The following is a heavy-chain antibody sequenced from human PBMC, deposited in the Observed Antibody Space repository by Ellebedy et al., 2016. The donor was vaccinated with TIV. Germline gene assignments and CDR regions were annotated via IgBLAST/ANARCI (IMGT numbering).Heavy chain of an antibody. CDR2: IQYDGSDK. J-gene: IGHJ3*02. CDR3: AKLIQHTDRGAVDI. CDR1: GFSCRYYG. Sequence: GESLKISCAASGFSCRYYGMYWVRQAPGKGLEWAAFIQYDGSDKHYSDSVKGRFTVSRDSSKNTLYLQMNSLRPEDTAVYYCAKLIQHTDRGAVDIWGQGTMVTVSS. D-gene: IGHD2-21*01. V-gene: IGHV3-30*02.